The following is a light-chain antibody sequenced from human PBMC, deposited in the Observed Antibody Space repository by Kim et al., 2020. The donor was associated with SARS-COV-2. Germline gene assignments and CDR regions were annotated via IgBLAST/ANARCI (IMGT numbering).Light chain of an antibody. J-gene: IGKJ5*01. Sequence: PGESATLSCRASQSVSSNLAWYQQKPGQAPRLLIYGTSTRATGIPARFSGSGSGTEFTLTISSLQSEDFAVYYCQQYNNWPPSITFGQGTRLKIK. CDR3: QQYNNWPPSIT. CDR1: QSVSSN. CDR2: GTS. V-gene: IGKV3-15*01.